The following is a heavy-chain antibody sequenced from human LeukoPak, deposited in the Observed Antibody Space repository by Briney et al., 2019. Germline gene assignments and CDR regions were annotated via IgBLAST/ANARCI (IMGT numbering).Heavy chain of an antibody. V-gene: IGHV3-74*03. CDR3: ARDYNSSPDY. CDR1: GFPFSPYW. CDR2: INNDGSST. Sequence: GGSLRLSCAASGFPFSPYWMHWVRQAPGKGLVWVSRINNDGSSTMYADSVKGRFTISRDNARNTLYLQMNSLRDDDTAVYYCARDYNSSPDYWGQGTLVTVSP. D-gene: IGHD6-13*01. J-gene: IGHJ4*02.